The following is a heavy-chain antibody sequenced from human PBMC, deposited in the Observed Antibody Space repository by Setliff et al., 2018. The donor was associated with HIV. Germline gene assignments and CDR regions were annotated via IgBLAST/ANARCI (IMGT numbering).Heavy chain of an antibody. CDR3: ARGVLITKRVTQTGGYYYYTDV. CDR2: FYTSGST. Sequence: SETLSLTCTVSGGSINTYYWSWIRQPAGKGLEWIGRFYTSGSTNYNPSLKSRVTMSVDTSKNQFSLNLNSVTAADTAVYYCARGVLITKRVTQTGGYYYYTDVWGKGTTVTVSS. CDR1: GGSINTYY. V-gene: IGHV4-4*07. J-gene: IGHJ6*03. D-gene: IGHD2-21*02.